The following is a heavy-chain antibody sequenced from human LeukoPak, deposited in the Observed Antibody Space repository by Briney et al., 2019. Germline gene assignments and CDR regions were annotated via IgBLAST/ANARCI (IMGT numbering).Heavy chain of an antibody. D-gene: IGHD6-19*01. CDR2: ISSSGSAI. CDR1: GFTFSSYE. J-gene: IGHJ4*02. CDR3: ARGGSLGY. V-gene: IGHV3-48*03. Sequence: GGSLRLSCAATGFTFSSYEMNWVRQAPGKGLEWVSKISSSGSAIYYADSVKGRFTISRDNAKSTLYLQMNSLRVEDTAVYYCARGGSLGYWGQGTLVTVSS.